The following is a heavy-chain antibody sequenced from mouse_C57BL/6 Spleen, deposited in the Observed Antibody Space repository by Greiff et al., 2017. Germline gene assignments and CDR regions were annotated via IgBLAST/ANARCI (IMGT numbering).Heavy chain of an antibody. Sequence: EVQVVESGGGLVKPGGSLKLSCAASGFTFSDYGMHWVRQAPEKGLEWVAYISSGSSTIYYADTVKGRFTISRDNAKNTLFLQMTSLRSEDTAMYYFARPAYYSNLYYAMDYWGQGTSVTVSS. CDR2: ISSGSSTI. V-gene: IGHV5-17*01. J-gene: IGHJ4*01. CDR3: ARPAYYSNLYYAMDY. CDR1: GFTFSDYG. D-gene: IGHD2-5*01.